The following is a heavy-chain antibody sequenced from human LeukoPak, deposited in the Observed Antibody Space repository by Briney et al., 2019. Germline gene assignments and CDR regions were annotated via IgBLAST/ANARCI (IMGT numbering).Heavy chain of an antibody. D-gene: IGHD3-22*01. Sequence: GGSLRLSCAASGFTFGSYAMSWVRQAPGKGLEWVSAISGSSGSTYYADSVKGRFTISRDNSKNTLYLQMNSLRAEDTAVYYCAKTGQYYYDSSGYRRRSYYFDYWGQGTLVTVSS. V-gene: IGHV3-23*01. CDR3: AKTGQYYYDSSGYRRRSYYFDY. CDR1: GFTFGSYA. J-gene: IGHJ4*02. CDR2: ISGSSGST.